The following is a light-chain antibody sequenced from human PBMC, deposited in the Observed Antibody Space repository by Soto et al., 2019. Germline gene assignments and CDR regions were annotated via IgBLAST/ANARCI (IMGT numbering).Light chain of an antibody. CDR3: QQDDSAPAIT. Sequence: EIVLTQSPGTLSLSPGERATLSCRASQSVSSSYLAWYQQKPGQAPRLLIYGASSRATGIPDRFSGSGSGTDFTLTISRLEPEDFAVYYYQQDDSAPAITFGQGTRLEIK. CDR1: QSVSSSY. CDR2: GAS. V-gene: IGKV3-20*01. J-gene: IGKJ5*01.